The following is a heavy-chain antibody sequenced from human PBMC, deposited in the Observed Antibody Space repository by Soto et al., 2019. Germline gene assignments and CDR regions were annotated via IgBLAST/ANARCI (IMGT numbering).Heavy chain of an antibody. Sequence: QVQLVQHGAEVKKPGSSVKVSCKASGDRFSSYTIDWVRQAPGQGLEWMGRVDPFLGKAKYGQKFQGRVTITAEKFTSTAYMGMSSLRSEDPAVYYCARKVETPMEWGAWGVGWFDPWGQGSRVTVSS. V-gene: IGHV1-69*02. D-gene: IGHD5-18*01. CDR2: VDPFLGKA. CDR1: GDRFSSYT. CDR3: ARKVETPMEWGAWGVGWFDP. J-gene: IGHJ5*02.